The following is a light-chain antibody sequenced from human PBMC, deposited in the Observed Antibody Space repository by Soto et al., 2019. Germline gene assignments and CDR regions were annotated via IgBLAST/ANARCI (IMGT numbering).Light chain of an antibody. CDR3: SSYTSSSTLGV. J-gene: IGLJ1*01. Sequence: QSALTQPASVSGSPGQSITISCTGTSSDVGGYNYVSWYQQHPGKAPKLMIYDVGNRPSGVSNRFSGSKSGNTASLTISGLQAEDEADYYCSSYTSSSTLGVFGTGTKV. V-gene: IGLV2-14*01. CDR2: DVG. CDR1: SSDVGGYNY.